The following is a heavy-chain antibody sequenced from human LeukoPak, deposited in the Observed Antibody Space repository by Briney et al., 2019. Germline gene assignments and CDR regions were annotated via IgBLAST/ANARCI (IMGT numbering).Heavy chain of an antibody. V-gene: IGHV1-2*02. Sequence: ASVKVSCKASGYTFTGYYMHWVRQAPGQGLEWMGWINPNSGGTNYAQKFQGRVTMTRDTSISTACMELSRLRSDDTAVYYCARERYCSSTSCYKLDYWGQGTLVTVSS. CDR3: ARERYCSSTSCYKLDY. CDR1: GYTFTGYY. J-gene: IGHJ4*02. D-gene: IGHD2-2*01. CDR2: INPNSGGT.